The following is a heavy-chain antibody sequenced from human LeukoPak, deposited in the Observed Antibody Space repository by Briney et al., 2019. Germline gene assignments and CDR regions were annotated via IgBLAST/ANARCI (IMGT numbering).Heavy chain of an antibody. Sequence: SETLSLTCTVSGGSISSYYWSWIRQPPGKGLEWIGYIYYSGSTNYNPSLKSRVTISVDTSKNQFSLKRSSVTAADTAVYYCARVSITADYYYYGMDVWGQGTTVTVSS. J-gene: IGHJ6*02. V-gene: IGHV4-59*01. CDR2: IYYSGST. CDR3: ARVSITADYYYYGMDV. CDR1: GGSISSYY.